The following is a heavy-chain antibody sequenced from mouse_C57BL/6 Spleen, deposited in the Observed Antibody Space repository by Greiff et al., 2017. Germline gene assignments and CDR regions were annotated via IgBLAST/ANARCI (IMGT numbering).Heavy chain of an antibody. CDR2: IDPKSGGT. CDR3: ARPAQATGVWFAY. D-gene: IGHD3-2*02. Sequence: QVQLKQPGAELVKPGASVKLSCKASGYTFTSYWMHWVKQRPGRGLEWIGRIDPKSGGTKYNEKFKSKATLTVDKSASTAYMQLSSLTSEDAAVDYCARPAQATGVWFAYWGQGTLVTVSA. J-gene: IGHJ3*01. CDR1: GYTFTSYW. V-gene: IGHV1-72*01.